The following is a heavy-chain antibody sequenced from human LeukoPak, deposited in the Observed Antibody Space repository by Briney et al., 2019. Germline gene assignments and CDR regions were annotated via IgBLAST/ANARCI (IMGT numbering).Heavy chain of an antibody. D-gene: IGHD6-13*01. Sequence: PGGSLRLSCAASGFTFDDYAMHWVRQAPGKGLERVSGISWNSGSIGYADSVKGRFTISRDNAKNSLYLQMNSLRAEDMALYYCAKGAAYYYYMDVWGKGTTVTVSS. J-gene: IGHJ6*03. CDR1: GFTFDDYA. CDR2: ISWNSGSI. V-gene: IGHV3-9*03. CDR3: AKGAAYYYYMDV.